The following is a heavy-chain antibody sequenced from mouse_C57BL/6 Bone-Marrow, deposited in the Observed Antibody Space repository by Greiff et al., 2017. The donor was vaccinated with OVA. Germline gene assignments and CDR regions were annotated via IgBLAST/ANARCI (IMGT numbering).Heavy chain of an antibody. CDR1: GYTFTNYW. V-gene: IGHV1-63*01. D-gene: IGHD4-1*01. CDR2: IYPGGGYT. Sequence: VQLQQSGAELVRPGTSVKMSCKASGYTFTNYWIGWAKQRPGHGLEWIGDIYPGGGYTNYNEKFKGKATLTADNSSSTAYMQFSSLTSEDSAIYYCARKGNWDENYFDYWGQGTTLTVSS. J-gene: IGHJ2*01. CDR3: ARKGNWDENYFDY.